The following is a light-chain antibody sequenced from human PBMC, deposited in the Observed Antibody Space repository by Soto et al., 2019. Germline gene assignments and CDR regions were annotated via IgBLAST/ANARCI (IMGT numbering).Light chain of an antibody. CDR3: SSYTSSSTHYV. V-gene: IGLV2-14*01. CDR2: EVS. Sequence: QSALTQPASVSGSPGQSIAISCTGTSSDIGGYNYVSWYQQHPGKAPKLIIFEVSNRPSGVSNRFSGSKSGNTASLTISGLQAVDEADYYCSSYTSSSTHYVFGTGAKLTVL. J-gene: IGLJ1*01. CDR1: SSDIGGYNY.